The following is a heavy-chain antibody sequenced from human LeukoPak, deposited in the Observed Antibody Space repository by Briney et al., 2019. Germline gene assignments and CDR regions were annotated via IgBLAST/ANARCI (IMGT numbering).Heavy chain of an antibody. V-gene: IGHV4-39*01. D-gene: IGHD3-16*01. CDR1: GGSISSSSYY. J-gene: IGHJ4*02. Sequence: SETLSLTCTVSGGSISSSSYYWGWIRQPPGKGLEWIGSIYYSGSTYYNPSLKSRVTISVDTPKNQFSLKLSSVTAADTAVYYCARHGKYRGGGLIDYWGQGTLVTVSS. CDR2: IYYSGST. CDR3: ARHGKYRGGGLIDY.